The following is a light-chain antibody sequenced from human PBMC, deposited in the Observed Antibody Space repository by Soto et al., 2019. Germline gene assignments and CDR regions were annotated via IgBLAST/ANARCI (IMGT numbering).Light chain of an antibody. V-gene: IGKV3-20*01. CDR3: QQYNSWT. Sequence: EIVLTQAPGTLSLSPGERATLSCRASQSVSSSYLAWYQQKPGQAPRLLIYGASSRATGIPDRFSGSGSGTDFTPTISSLQPDDFATYYCQQYNSWTFGQGTKVDIK. CDR1: QSVSSSY. CDR2: GAS. J-gene: IGKJ1*01.